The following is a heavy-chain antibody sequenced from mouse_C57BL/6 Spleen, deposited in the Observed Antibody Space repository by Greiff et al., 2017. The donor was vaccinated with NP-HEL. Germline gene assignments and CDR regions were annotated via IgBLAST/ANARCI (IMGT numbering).Heavy chain of an antibody. Sequence: EVNLVESEGGLVQPGSSMKLSCTASGFTFSDYYMAWVRQVPEKGLEWVANINYDGSSTYYLDSLKSRFIISRDNAKNILYLQMSSLKSEDTATYYCARAKTGTFDYWGQGTTLTVSS. J-gene: IGHJ2*01. CDR1: GFTFSDYY. CDR3: ARAKTGTFDY. V-gene: IGHV5-16*01. D-gene: IGHD4-1*01. CDR2: INYDGSST.